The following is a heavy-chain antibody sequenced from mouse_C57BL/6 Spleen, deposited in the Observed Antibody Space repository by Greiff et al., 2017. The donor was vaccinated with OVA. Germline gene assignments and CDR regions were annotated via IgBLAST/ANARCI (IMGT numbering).Heavy chain of an antibody. CDR2: ISGGGGNT. CDR3: ARVGGPYYAMDY. Sequence: EVKLMESGGGLVKPGGSLKLSCAASGFTFSSYTMSWVRQTPEKRLEWVATISGGGGNTYYPDSVKGRFTISRDNAKNTLYLQMSSLRSEDTALYYCARVGGPYYAMDYWGQGTSVTVSS. V-gene: IGHV5-9*01. CDR1: GFTFSSYT. J-gene: IGHJ4*01.